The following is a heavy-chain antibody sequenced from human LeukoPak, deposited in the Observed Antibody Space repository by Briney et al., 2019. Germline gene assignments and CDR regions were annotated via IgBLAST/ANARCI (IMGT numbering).Heavy chain of an antibody. CDR3: ANLVFHIPYYYYYYMDV. Sequence: GGSLRLSCAASGFTFSSYGMSWVRQAPGRGLEWVSAISGSGGRTYYADSVKGRFTISRDNSKNTLYLQMNSLRAEDTAVYYCANLVFHIPYYYYYYMDVWGKGTTVTVSS. CDR1: GFTFSSYG. D-gene: IGHD2-8*01. CDR2: ISGSGGRT. J-gene: IGHJ6*03. V-gene: IGHV3-23*01.